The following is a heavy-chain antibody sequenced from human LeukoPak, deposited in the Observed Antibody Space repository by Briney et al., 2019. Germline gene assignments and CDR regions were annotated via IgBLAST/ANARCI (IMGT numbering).Heavy chain of an antibody. CDR1: GFTFSSYS. CDR3: ARDRCSGGSCYSIGY. J-gene: IGHJ4*02. CDR2: ISSSSSYI. Sequence: PGGSLRLSCAASGFTFSSYSMNWVRQAPGKGPEWVSSISSSSSYIYYADSVKGRFTISRDNAKNSLYLQMNSLRAEDTAVYYCARDRCSGGSCYSIGYWGQGTLVTVSS. V-gene: IGHV3-21*01. D-gene: IGHD2-15*01.